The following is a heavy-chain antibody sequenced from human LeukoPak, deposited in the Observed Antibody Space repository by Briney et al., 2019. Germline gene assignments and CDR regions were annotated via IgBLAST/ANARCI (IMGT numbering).Heavy chain of an antibody. J-gene: IGHJ3*02. CDR1: GFTFSSYW. D-gene: IGHD3-3*01. CDR2: INSDGSST. Sequence: GGSLRLTCAASGFTFSSYWMHWVRQAPGKGLVWVSLINSDGSSTIYADSVKGRFTISRDNVKNTLYLQMNSLRAEDTAVYYCARGLTIFGVVNDAFDIWGQGTMVTVSS. V-gene: IGHV3-74*01. CDR3: ARGLTIFGVVNDAFDI.